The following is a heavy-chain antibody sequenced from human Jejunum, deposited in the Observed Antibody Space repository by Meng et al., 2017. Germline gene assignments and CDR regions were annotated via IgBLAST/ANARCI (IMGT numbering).Heavy chain of an antibody. CDR2: ITPKSGGA. CDR1: GDNFADYQ. V-gene: IGHV1-2*06. Sequence: QVQLGKSGAEGKKPGASVKVSCKASGDNFADYQVYWVRQAPGQGLEWMGRITPKSGGALYTHRFQGRVAMTRDTSINTAYMELSSLTSDDTAVYYCACDQTAPYTGFNYWGQGTLVTVSS. D-gene: IGHD3-16*01. J-gene: IGHJ4*02. CDR3: ACDQTAPYTGFNY.